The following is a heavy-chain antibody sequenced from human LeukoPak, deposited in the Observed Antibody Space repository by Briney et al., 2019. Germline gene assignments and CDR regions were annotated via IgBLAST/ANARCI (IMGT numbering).Heavy chain of an antibody. J-gene: IGHJ4*02. CDR3: ARDQGHTSEWLDY. CDR1: GNTFSNYG. CDR2: TSGFNGYT. D-gene: IGHD6-19*01. V-gene: IGHV1-18*01. Sequence: ASVKVSCKASGNTFSNYGISWVRQAPGQGLEWMGWTSGFNGYTRYAQNLQGRVTMTTDTSTSTAYMELRSLISDDTAVYYCARDQGHTSEWLDYWGQGTLVTVSS.